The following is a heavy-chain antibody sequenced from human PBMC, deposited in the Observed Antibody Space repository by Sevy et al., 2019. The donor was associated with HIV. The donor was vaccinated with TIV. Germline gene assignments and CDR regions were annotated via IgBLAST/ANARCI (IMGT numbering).Heavy chain of an antibody. J-gene: IGHJ6*02. Sequence: SETLSLTCTVSGDSISGYYWSWIRQPPGKGLEWIGYFYYSASTNYNPSLKSRVTISVDTTKNQVSLKVRSLTAADTAVYYCAGGIAAPGGMDVWGQGTTVTVSS. CDR2: FYYSAST. V-gene: IGHV4-59*01. CDR3: AGGIAAPGGMDV. D-gene: IGHD6-13*01. CDR1: GDSISGYY.